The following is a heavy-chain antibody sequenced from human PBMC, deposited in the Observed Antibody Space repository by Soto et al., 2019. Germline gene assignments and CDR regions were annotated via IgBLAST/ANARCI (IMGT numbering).Heavy chain of an antibody. D-gene: IGHD6-13*01. J-gene: IGHJ4*02. CDR2: FWSTGAT. CDR1: GDSIRSGTYS. Sequence: SETLSLTCTVSGDSIRSGTYSWDWLRQSPGKGLEWIGCFWSTGATYYNPSLKGRLTISLDTSKNQFSLNLNSVTAADTAVYFCARRPLAYFDYWGRGTQVTVS. CDR3: ARRPLAYFDY. V-gene: IGHV4-39*01.